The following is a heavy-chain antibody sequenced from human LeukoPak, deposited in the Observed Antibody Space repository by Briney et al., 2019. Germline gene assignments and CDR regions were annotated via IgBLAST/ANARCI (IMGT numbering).Heavy chain of an antibody. CDR3: ARGWDRAHPKGFEFDV. J-gene: IGHJ4*02. Sequence: GGSLRLSCAASGFTFSSYEMNWVRQAPGKGLEWVSFISSSGTTINQPDSVKGRFTISRDNAKNSVHLQMDNLRVEDTAVYYCARGWDRAHPKGFEFDVWGQGTLVTVSS. CDR2: ISSSGTTI. D-gene: IGHD1-26*01. CDR1: GFTFSSYE. V-gene: IGHV3-48*03.